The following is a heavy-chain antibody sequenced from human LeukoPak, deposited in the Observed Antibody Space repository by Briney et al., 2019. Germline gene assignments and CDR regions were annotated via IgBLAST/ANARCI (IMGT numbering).Heavy chain of an antibody. CDR2: INHSGST. V-gene: IGHV4-34*01. D-gene: IGHD1-26*01. CDR1: GGSLSGYY. Sequence: PSETLSLTCAVYGGSLSGYYWSWIRQPPGKGLEWIGEINHSGSTNYNPSLKSRVTISVDTSKNQFSLKLSSVTAADTAVYYCARGSLIVGATSFDYWGQGTLVTVSS. J-gene: IGHJ4*02. CDR3: ARGSLIVGATSFDY.